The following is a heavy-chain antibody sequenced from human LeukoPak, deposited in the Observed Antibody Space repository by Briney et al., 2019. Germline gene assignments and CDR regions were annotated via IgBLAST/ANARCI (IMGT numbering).Heavy chain of an antibody. CDR2: ISGRSDSI. D-gene: IGHD1-26*01. CDR1: GFTFSSYT. Sequence: GGSLRPSCAASGFTFSSYTMSWVRQAPGKGLERVSGISGRSDSIYYADSVEGRFTISRDYSKSTVDLQMNSLRAEDTAVYYCAREKWERHHCGVDVWGQGTTVTVSS. J-gene: IGHJ6*02. V-gene: IGHV3-23*01. CDR3: AREKWERHHCGVDV.